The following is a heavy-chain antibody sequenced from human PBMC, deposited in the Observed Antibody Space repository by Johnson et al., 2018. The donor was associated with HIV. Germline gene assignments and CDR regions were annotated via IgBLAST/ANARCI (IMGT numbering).Heavy chain of an antibody. CDR2: ISYDGSNK. J-gene: IGHJ3*02. D-gene: IGHD6-19*01. Sequence: VQLVESGGGVVQPGKSLTLSCAASAFTFRSYSMHWVRQAPGKGLEWVAVISYDGSNKYYAASVKGRFTISRDNSKNTLYLHMNSLRAEDTAVYYCARVQWLILDAFDIWGQGTMVTVSS. CDR1: AFTFRSYS. V-gene: IGHV3-30-3*01. CDR3: ARVQWLILDAFDI.